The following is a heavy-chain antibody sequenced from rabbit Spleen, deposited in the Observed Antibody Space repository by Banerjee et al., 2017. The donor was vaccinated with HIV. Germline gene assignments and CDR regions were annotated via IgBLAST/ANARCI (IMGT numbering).Heavy chain of an antibody. CDR3: ARDAATSFSSYGMDL. J-gene: IGHJ6*01. D-gene: IGHD8-1*01. CDR2: IYNGDGTT. V-gene: IGHV1S45*01. Sequence: EESGGDLVKPEGSLTLTCTASGFSFSSSYWICWVRQAPGKGPEWIACIYNGDGTTFYASWAKGRFTISKTSSTTVTLQMTSLTAADTATYFCARDAATSFSSYGMDLWGQGTLVTVS. CDR1: GFSFSSSYW.